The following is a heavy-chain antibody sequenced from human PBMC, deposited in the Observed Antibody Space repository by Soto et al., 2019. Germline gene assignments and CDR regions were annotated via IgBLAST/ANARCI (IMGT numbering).Heavy chain of an antibody. CDR3: ARVVDYCDPYYYYGMDV. CDR2: ISYSTSYI. D-gene: IGHD3-22*01. V-gene: IGHV3-21*01. Sequence: GGSLRLSCAASGFTFSSYSMNWVRPAPGKGLEWVSSISYSTSYIYYADSVKGRFTISRDNAKNSLYLQMNSLRAEDTAVYYCARVVDYCDPYYYYGMDVWGQGPTVTVTS. J-gene: IGHJ6*02. CDR1: GFTFSSYS.